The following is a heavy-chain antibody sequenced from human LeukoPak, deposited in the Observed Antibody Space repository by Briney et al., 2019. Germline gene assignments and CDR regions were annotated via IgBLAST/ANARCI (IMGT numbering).Heavy chain of an antibody. V-gene: IGHV3-48*01. Sequence: PGGSLRLSCAVSGFTFSSYGMNWVRQAPGKGLEWVSYISGSSDIIHYTESVKGRFTISRDNAKNSVYLQMNSLRAEDTALYYCARDGSSGGHDEYFPHWGQGTLVTVSS. CDR2: ISGSSDII. D-gene: IGHD1-26*01. CDR1: GFTFSSYG. J-gene: IGHJ1*01. CDR3: ARDGSSGGHDEYFPH.